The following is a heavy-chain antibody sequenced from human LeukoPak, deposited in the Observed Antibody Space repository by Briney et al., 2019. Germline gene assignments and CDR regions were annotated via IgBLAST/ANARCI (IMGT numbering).Heavy chain of an antibody. CDR2: ISAYNGNT. D-gene: IGHD2-2*01. Sequence: ASVKVSCKASGYTFTSYGISWGRQAPGQGLEWMGWISAYNGNTNYAQKLQGRVTMTTDTSTSTAYMELRSLRSDDTAVYYCAFYCSSTSCYDADFDYWGQGTLVTVSS. CDR3: AFYCSSTSCYDADFDY. CDR1: GYTFTSYG. J-gene: IGHJ4*02. V-gene: IGHV1-18*04.